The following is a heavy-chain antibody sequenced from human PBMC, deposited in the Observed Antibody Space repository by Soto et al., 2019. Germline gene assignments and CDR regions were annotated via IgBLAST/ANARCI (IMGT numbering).Heavy chain of an antibody. J-gene: IGHJ4*02. D-gene: IGHD4-17*01. CDR1: GGSVISGSYY. V-gene: IGHV4-61*01. Sequence: SETLSLTCTVSGGSVISGSYYWSWIRKPPGKGLEWIGYIYYSGSTNYNPSLKSRVTISVDTSKNQFSLKLSSVTAADTAVYYCARDRPDYGDYVRYFDYWGQGTLVTVSS. CDR3: ARDRPDYGDYVRYFDY. CDR2: IYYSGST.